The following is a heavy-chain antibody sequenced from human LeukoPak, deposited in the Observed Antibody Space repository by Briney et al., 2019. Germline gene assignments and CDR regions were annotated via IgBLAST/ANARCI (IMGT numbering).Heavy chain of an antibody. J-gene: IGHJ2*01. CDR1: GFTFSSYS. CDR2: ISSSSSYI. D-gene: IGHD6-19*01. Sequence: GGSLRLSCAASGFTFSSYSMNWVRQGPGKGLECVSSISSSSSYIYYADSVKGRFTISRDNAKNSLYLQMNSLRAEDTAVYYCAREDGAAVAGSWYFDLWGRGTLVTVSS. V-gene: IGHV3-21*01. CDR3: AREDGAAVAGSWYFDL.